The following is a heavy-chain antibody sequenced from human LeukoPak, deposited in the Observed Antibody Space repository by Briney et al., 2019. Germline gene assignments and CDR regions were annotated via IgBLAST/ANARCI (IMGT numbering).Heavy chain of an antibody. D-gene: IGHD2-2*01. CDR1: GYRFISYW. V-gene: IGHV5-10-1*01. CDR3: ARIDCSSASCLYYYGMDV. CDR2: IDPRDSYT. Sequence: GESLKISCKGSGYRFISYWINWVRQMPGKGLEWMGRIDPRDSYTNYSPSFQGHVTISADKSISTAYLQWSSLKASDTAMYYCARIDCSSASCLYYYGMDVWGQGTTVTVSS. J-gene: IGHJ6*02.